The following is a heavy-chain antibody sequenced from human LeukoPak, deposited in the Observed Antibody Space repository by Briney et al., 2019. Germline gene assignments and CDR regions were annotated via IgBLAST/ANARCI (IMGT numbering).Heavy chain of an antibody. V-gene: IGHV4-34*01. D-gene: IGHD3-16*02. CDR3: ARRYYSEYYDYIWGSYHPFDY. Sequence: SETLSLTCAVYGGSFSGYYWSWIRQPPGKGLEWIGEINHSGSTTYNPSLKSRVTISVDTSKNQFSLKLSSVTAADTAVYYCARRYYSEYYDYIWGSYHPFDYWGQETLVTVSS. CDR2: INHSGST. J-gene: IGHJ4*02. CDR1: GGSFSGYY.